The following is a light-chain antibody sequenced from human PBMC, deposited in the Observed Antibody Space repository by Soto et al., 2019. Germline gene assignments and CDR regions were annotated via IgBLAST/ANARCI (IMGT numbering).Light chain of an antibody. J-gene: IGKJ4*01. CDR3: QHYGSLVLT. Sequence: EIVLTQSPGTLSLSPGERATLSCRASQSVSSTYLAWYQQKPGQAPRHLIHGASSRATGIPDRFSGSGSGTDFTLTISRLEPEDFAVYYCQHYGSLVLTFGGGTKVEIK. CDR1: QSVSSTY. V-gene: IGKV3-20*01. CDR2: GAS.